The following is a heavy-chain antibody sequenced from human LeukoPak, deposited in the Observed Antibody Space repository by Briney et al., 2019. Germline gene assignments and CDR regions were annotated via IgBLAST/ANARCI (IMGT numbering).Heavy chain of an antibody. CDR1: GGSINSGGYY. CDR3: VRDGYPTMDV. V-gene: IGHV4-31*03. CDR2: IYYSGST. J-gene: IGHJ6*03. Sequence: SQTLSLTCTVSGGSINSGGYYWSWIRQHPGKGLEWIGYIYYSGSTYYNPSLKSRVTISVDTSKNQFSLKLSSVTAADTAVYYCVRDGYPTMDVWGKGTTVTVSS. D-gene: IGHD6-13*01.